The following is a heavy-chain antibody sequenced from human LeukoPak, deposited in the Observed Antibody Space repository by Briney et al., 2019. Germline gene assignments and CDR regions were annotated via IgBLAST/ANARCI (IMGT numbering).Heavy chain of an antibody. CDR1: GYSITSYW. D-gene: IGHD3-22*01. CDR2: IYPADSDI. CDR3: ARPHYYDSSGPNWFDP. Sequence: GESLKISCKGSGYSITSYWIAWVRQMPGKGLEWMGMIYPADSDIRYSPSFQGQVTISADKSISTAYLQWSSLKASDTAMYYCARPHYYDSSGPNWFDPWGQGTLVTVSS. V-gene: IGHV5-51*01. J-gene: IGHJ5*02.